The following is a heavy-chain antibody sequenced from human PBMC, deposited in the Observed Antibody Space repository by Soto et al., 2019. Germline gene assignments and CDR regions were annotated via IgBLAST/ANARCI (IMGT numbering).Heavy chain of an antibody. CDR2: IYPGDSDT. Sequence: GESLKISCKGSGYSFTSYWIGWVRQMPGKGLEWMGIIYPGDSDTRYSPSFQGQVTISADKSISTAYLQWSSLKASDTAMYYCARLRQDVWGSYSEDYFDYWGQGTLVTVSS. CDR3: ARLRQDVWGSYSEDYFDY. D-gene: IGHD3-16*01. J-gene: IGHJ4*02. V-gene: IGHV5-51*01. CDR1: GYSFTSYW.